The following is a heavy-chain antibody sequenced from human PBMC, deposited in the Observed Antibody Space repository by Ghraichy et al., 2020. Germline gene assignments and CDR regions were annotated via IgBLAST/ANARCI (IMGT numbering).Heavy chain of an antibody. Sequence: SETLTLTCTVSGGSISSSSYYWGWIRQPPGKGLEWIGSIYYSGSTYYNPSLKSRVTISVDTSKNQFSLKLSSVTAADTAVYYCARLIRHIVVVNYWGQGTLVTVSS. CDR1: GGSISSSSYY. J-gene: IGHJ4*02. V-gene: IGHV4-39*01. D-gene: IGHD2-21*01. CDR2: IYYSGST. CDR3: ARLIRHIVVVNY.